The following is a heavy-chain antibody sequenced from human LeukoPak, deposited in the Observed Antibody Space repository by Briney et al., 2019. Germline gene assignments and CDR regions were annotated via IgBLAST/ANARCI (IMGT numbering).Heavy chain of an antibody. J-gene: IGHJ4*02. CDR1: GGSVGRAGYD. V-gene: IGHV4-61*08. CDR2: IYYIRNT. D-gene: IGHD1-26*01. CDR3: ARPQYQSGSYRYYFGY. Sequence: SETLSLTCTVSGGSVGRAGYDWSWTRQPPGGGLEGIGYIYYIRNTNYNPSLKSRVTMSLDPSKNQLSLKRTSVPAADTAVYYCARPQYQSGSYRYYFGYWGQGTLVTVSS.